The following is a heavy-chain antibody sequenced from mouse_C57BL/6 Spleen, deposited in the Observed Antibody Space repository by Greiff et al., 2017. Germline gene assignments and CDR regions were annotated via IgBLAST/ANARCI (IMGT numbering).Heavy chain of an antibody. Sequence: EVQRVESGGGLVKPGGSLKLSCAASGFTFSSYTMSWVRQTPEKRLEWVATSSGGGGNTYYPDSVKGRFTISRDNAKNTLYLQMSSLRSEDTALYYCARQAYYSNYDYWGQGTTLTVSS. V-gene: IGHV5-9*01. D-gene: IGHD2-5*01. J-gene: IGHJ2*01. CDR3: ARQAYYSNYDY. CDR1: GFTFSSYT. CDR2: SSGGGGNT.